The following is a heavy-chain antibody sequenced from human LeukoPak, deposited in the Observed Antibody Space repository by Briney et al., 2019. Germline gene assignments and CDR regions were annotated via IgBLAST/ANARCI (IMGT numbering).Heavy chain of an antibody. V-gene: IGHV3-74*01. Sequence: GGSLRLSCAASGFTFSIYWVHWVRQAPGKGLVWVSSTNSDGSSTSYADSVKGRFTISRDNAKNTLYLQMNTLRAEDTAVYYCASLDYWGQGTPVTVSS. J-gene: IGHJ4*02. CDR1: GFTFSIYW. CDR3: ASLDY. CDR2: TNSDGSST.